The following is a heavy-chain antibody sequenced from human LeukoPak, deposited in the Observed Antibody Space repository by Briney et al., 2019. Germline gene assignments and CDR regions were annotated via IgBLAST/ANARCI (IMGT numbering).Heavy chain of an antibody. CDR1: GYTFSGYY. Sequence: ASVKVSCKASGYTFSGYYVHRVRQAPGQGLEWMGRINPYSGGTNYAQKFQGRVTMTRDTSISIVYMELSSLRSDDTAVYFCARGLSRIFGVVIIGRSFDYWGQGTLVTVSS. J-gene: IGHJ4*02. CDR3: ARGLSRIFGVVIIGRSFDY. V-gene: IGHV1-2*06. CDR2: INPYSGGT. D-gene: IGHD3-3*01.